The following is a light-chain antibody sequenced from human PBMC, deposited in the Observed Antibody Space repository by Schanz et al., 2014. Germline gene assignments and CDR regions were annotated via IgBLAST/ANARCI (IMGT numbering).Light chain of an antibody. CDR3: QKYDRAPWT. V-gene: IGKV1-27*01. CDR2: AAF. CDR1: QGISNY. J-gene: IGKJ1*01. Sequence: DIQMTQSPSSLSPSVGDRVTITCRASQGISNYLAWYQQKAGKVPKVLIYAAFTLQSGVPSRFSGSGSGTDFTLTINSLQPEDVATYYCQKYDRAPWTFGQGTRVEIK.